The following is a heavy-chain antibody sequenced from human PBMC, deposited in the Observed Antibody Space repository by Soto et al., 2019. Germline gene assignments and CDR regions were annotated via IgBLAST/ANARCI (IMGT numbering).Heavy chain of an antibody. CDR3: ARGVGSGTYYNKYNWFDP. Sequence: ASVKVSCKASGYTFTNYGISWVRQAPGQGLEWMGWINTYNGNTNHAQKLQGRVTMTTDTSTSTAYMELRSLRSDDTAVYYCARGVGSGTYYNKYNWFDPWGQGTLVTVS. V-gene: IGHV1-18*01. D-gene: IGHD3-10*01. J-gene: IGHJ5*02. CDR1: GYTFTNYG. CDR2: INTYNGNT.